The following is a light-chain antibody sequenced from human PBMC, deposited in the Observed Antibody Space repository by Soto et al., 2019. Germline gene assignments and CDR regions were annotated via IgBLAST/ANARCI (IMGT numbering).Light chain of an antibody. J-gene: IGKJ4*01. CDR1: QSIANSQ. CDR3: QHHSRSQVLT. Sequence: EIVLTQSPGTLSLSPGEGATLSCRASQSIANSQLVWYQQKPGQAPRLVIYGASSRATGIPDRFTGRGSGTDFTLTISRLEPEDLGVYFCQHHSRSQVLTFGGGTKVEIK. CDR2: GAS. V-gene: IGKV3-20*01.